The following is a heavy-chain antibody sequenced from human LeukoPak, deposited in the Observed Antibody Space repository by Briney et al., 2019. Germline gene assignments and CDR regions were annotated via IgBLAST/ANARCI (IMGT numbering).Heavy chain of an antibody. V-gene: IGHV3-21*01. Sequence: GGSLRLSCAASGFTFSSYTMNWVRQAPGKGLEWISSISSSSSSYIYYADSMKGRFTISRDNAKNSLYLQMNSLRAEDTAVYYCARDIYGDYAHDYWGQGTLVTVSS. J-gene: IGHJ4*02. CDR2: ISSSSSSYI. CDR3: ARDIYGDYAHDY. CDR1: GFTFSSYT. D-gene: IGHD4-17*01.